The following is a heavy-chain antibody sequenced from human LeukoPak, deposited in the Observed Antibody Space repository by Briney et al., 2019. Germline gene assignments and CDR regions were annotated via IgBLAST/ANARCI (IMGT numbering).Heavy chain of an antibody. CDR1: GYTFISYA. V-gene: IGHV1-18*04. Sequence: ASVKVSCKASGYTFISYAMNWVRQAPGQGLEWMGWISAYNGNTNYAQKLQGRVTMTTDTSTSTAYMELRSLRSDDTAVYYCARGRTTVNDYWGQGTLVTVSS. J-gene: IGHJ4*02. CDR3: ARGRTTVNDY. CDR2: ISAYNGNT. D-gene: IGHD4-11*01.